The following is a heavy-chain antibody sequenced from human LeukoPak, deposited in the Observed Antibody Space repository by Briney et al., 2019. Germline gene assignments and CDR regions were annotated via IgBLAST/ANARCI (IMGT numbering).Heavy chain of an antibody. CDR2: IIPIFDTT. D-gene: IGHD6-13*01. CDR1: GYSFTSYW. J-gene: IGHJ4*02. V-gene: IGHV1-69*06. Sequence: KISCKGSGYSFTSYWIGWVRQMPGKGLEWMGGIIPIFDTTNYAQKFQGRVTITADKSTSTAYMELSSLRSEDTAMYYCASSLITTAGRFDYWGQGTLVTVSS. CDR3: ASSLITTAGRFDY.